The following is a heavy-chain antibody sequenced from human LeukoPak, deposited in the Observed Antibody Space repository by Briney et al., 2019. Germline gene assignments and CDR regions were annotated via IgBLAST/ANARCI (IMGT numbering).Heavy chain of an antibody. D-gene: IGHD6-13*01. CDR1: GYTFTSYY. CDR3: ARGTGIAAAVTSLFQY. CDR2: INPSGGTT. V-gene: IGHV1-46*01. J-gene: IGHJ1*01. Sequence: ASVKVSFKASGYTFTSYYMHWVRQAPGQGLEWMGVINPSGGTTSYAQKFQGRVTMTRDTSTSTVYMELSSLRSEDTAVYYCARGTGIAAAVTSLFQYWGQGTLVTVSS.